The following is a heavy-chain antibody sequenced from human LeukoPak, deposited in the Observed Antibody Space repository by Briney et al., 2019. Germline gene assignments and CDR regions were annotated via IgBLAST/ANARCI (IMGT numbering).Heavy chain of an antibody. Sequence: GGSLRLSCAASGFTFSSYELNWVRQAPGKGLEWVSRINSDGINTSYADSVKGRFTISRDNAKNTLYLQMNSLRAEDTAVYYCAKSLGLLWFGELSEWGQGTLVTVSS. J-gene: IGHJ4*02. CDR2: INSDGINT. V-gene: IGHV3-74*01. D-gene: IGHD3-10*01. CDR1: GFTFSSYE. CDR3: AKSLGLLWFGELSE.